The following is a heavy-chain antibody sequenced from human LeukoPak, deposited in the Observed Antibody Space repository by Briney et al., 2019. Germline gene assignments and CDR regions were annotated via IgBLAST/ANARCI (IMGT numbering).Heavy chain of an antibody. D-gene: IGHD3-22*01. Sequence: SETLSLTFTVSGGSISSYYWSWIRQRPRKGLEWIGYIYYSGSTNYNPSLKSRVTISVDTSKNQFSLKLSSVTAADTAVYYCARFSGANYYDSSGYYYFDYWGQGTLVTVSS. CDR2: IYYSGST. CDR1: GGSISSYY. J-gene: IGHJ4*02. V-gene: IGHV4-59*01. CDR3: ARFSGANYYDSSGYYYFDY.